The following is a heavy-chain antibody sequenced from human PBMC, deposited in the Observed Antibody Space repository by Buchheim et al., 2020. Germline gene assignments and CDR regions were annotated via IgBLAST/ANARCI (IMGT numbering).Heavy chain of an antibody. D-gene: IGHD5-12*01. Sequence: QVQLQESGPGLVKPSQTLSLTCTVSGGSISSGSYYWSWIRQPAGKGLEWIGRIYTSGSTNYNPSLKSRVTITVDTSKNQLSLKLSSVTAADTAVYYCAREVVDIVATWVFDPWGQGTL. J-gene: IGHJ5*02. V-gene: IGHV4-61*02. CDR3: AREVVDIVATWVFDP. CDR1: GGSISSGSYY. CDR2: IYTSGST.